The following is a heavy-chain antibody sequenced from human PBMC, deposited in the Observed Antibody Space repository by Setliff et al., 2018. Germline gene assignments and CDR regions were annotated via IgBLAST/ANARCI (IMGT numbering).Heavy chain of an antibody. J-gene: IGHJ4*02. CDR2: IIPVLDIT. D-gene: IGHD3-22*01. CDR1: GGPLNSYS. CDR3: ARHPPPPNYFDIGALDS. Sequence: GASVKVSCKASGGPLNSYSFSWVRQAPGQGLEWMGRIIPVLDITRYSQKFQGRVTITADKSTGIIYMGLTSLRSDDTAVYYCARHPPPPNYFDIGALDSWGQGTLVTVSS. V-gene: IGHV1-69*02.